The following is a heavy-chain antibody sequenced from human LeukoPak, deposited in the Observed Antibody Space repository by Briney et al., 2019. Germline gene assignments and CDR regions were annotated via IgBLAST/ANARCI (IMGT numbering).Heavy chain of an antibody. V-gene: IGHV1-69*13. CDR2: IIPIFGTA. CDR1: GGTFSSYA. CDR3: AREIQPSSSWPYYFDY. J-gene: IGHJ4*02. Sequence: SVKVSCKASGGTFSSYAISWVRQAPGQGLEWMGGIIPIFGTANYAQKFQGRVMITADESTSTAYMELSSLRSEDTAVYYCAREIQPSSSWPYYFDYWGQGTLVTVSS. D-gene: IGHD6-13*01.